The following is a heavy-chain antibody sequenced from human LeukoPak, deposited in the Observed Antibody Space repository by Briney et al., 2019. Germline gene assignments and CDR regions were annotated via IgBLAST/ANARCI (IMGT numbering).Heavy chain of an antibody. Sequence: GGTLRLSCAASGFTFSRYGMSWVRQAPGKGLEWVSAISGSGGSTYYADSVKGRFTISRDNSKNTLYLQMNSLRAEDTAVYYCAKDRGSSWYTAFDYWGQGTLVTVSS. J-gene: IGHJ4*02. D-gene: IGHD6-13*01. CDR2: ISGSGGST. CDR3: AKDRGSSWYTAFDY. CDR1: GFTFSRYG. V-gene: IGHV3-23*01.